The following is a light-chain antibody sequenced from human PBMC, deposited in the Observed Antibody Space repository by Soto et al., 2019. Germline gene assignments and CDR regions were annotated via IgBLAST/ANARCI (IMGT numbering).Light chain of an antibody. V-gene: IGKV3-15*01. CDR2: GAS. CDR1: QSVSSN. J-gene: IGKJ2*01. CDR3: QQYNNWPPMYT. Sequence: EIVMTQSPATLSVSRGERATLSCRASQSVSSNLAWYQQKPGQAPRLLIYGASTRATGIPARFSGSGSGTEFTLTISSLQSEDFAVYYCQQYNNWPPMYTFGQGTKVDIK.